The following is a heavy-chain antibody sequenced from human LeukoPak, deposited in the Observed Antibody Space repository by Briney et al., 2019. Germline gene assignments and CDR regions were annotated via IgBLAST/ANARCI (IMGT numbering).Heavy chain of an antibody. J-gene: IGHJ4*02. CDR1: GYSISSGYF. V-gene: IGHV4-38-2*01. CDR3: ASVYGFVYGPYFDY. Sequence: SETLSLTCAVSGYSISSGYFWGWIRQPPGEGLEWIGSLYNRGSTYYNPSLKSRVTMSIDTSKNQFSLNLSSVTAADTAVYYCASVYGFVYGPYFDYWGPGTLVTVSS. CDR2: LYNRGST. D-gene: IGHD3-10*01.